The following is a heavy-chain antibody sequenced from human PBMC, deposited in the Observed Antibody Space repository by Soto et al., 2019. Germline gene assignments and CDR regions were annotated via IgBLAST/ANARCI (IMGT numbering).Heavy chain of an antibody. Sequence: SGFTFSSYAMHWVRQAPGKGLEWVALISHDGGVKHYTDSVKGRFTISRDTSNNTVYLQMNSLRPEDTAMYHCAKDLYGAGWYNYFDPWGQGTLVTVSS. CDR3: AKDLYGAGWYNYFDP. J-gene: IGHJ5*02. CDR2: ISHDGGVK. CDR1: GFTFSSYA. V-gene: IGHV3-30-3*02. D-gene: IGHD6-19*01.